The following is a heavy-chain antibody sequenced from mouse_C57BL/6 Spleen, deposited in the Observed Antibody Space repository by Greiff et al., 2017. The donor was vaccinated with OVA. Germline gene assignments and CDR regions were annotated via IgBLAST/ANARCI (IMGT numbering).Heavy chain of an antibody. J-gene: IGHJ3*01. Sequence: QVQLKESGAELMKPGASVKLSCKATGYTFTGYWIEWVKQRPGHGLEWIGEILPGSGSTNYNVKFKGKATFTADTSSNTAYMQLSSLTTEDSAIYYCAREGAYYSNYGFAYWGQGTLVTVSA. CDR3: AREGAYYSNYGFAY. CDR2: ILPGSGST. CDR1: GYTFTGYW. V-gene: IGHV1-9*01. D-gene: IGHD2-5*01.